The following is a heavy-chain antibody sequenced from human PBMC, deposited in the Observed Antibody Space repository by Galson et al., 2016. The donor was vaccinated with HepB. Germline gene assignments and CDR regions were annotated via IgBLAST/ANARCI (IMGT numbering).Heavy chain of an antibody. J-gene: IGHJ2*01. CDR2: IDWDDDK. D-gene: IGHD5-24*01. V-gene: IGHV2-70*01. Sequence: PALVKPTQTLTLTCTFSGFSLSTSGMCVSWIRQPPGKALEWLALIDWDDDKYYSTSLRTRLTISKDTSKNQVVLTMTNMDPVDTATYYCARIKAMATMDNCDFDLWGRGTLVTVSS. CDR1: GFSLSTSGMC. CDR3: ARIKAMATMDNCDFDL.